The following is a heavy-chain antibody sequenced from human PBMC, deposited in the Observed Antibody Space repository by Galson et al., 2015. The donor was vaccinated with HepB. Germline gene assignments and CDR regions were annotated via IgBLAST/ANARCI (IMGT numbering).Heavy chain of an antibody. J-gene: IGHJ4*02. CDR3: ARDRACSGGSCYDY. Sequence: SLRLSCAASGFTFSSYSMNWVRQAPGKGLEWVSSISSSSSYIYYADSVKGRFTISRDNAKNSLYLQMNSLRAEDTAVYYCARDRACSGGSCYDYWGQGTLVTVSS. CDR2: ISSSSSYI. CDR1: GFTFSSYS. V-gene: IGHV3-21*01. D-gene: IGHD2-15*01.